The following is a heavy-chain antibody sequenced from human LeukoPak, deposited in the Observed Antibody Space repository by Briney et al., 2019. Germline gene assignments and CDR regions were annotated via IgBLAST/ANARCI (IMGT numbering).Heavy chain of an antibody. J-gene: IGHJ3*02. CDR2: IYYSGST. V-gene: IGHV4-59*01. Sequence: PSETLSLTCAVYGGSFSGYYWSWIRQPPGKGLEWIGYIYYSGSTNYNPSLKSRVTISVDTSKNQFSLKLSSVTAADTAVYYCARNTYNYDFWSGYKAYDAFDIWGQGTMVTVSS. D-gene: IGHD3-3*01. CDR1: GGSFSGYY. CDR3: ARNTYNYDFWSGYKAYDAFDI.